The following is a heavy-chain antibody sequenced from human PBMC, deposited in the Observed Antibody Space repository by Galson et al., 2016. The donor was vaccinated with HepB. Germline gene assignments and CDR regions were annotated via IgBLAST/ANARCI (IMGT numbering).Heavy chain of an antibody. Sequence: SLRLSCAASGFTFSSYAMTWVRQAPGKGLQWVSAISATGGTTYYGESVKGRFTISRDNFKNTLYLQMNSLRAEDTAVYYCVKESPVRGNHFEYWGQGTLVTVSS. V-gene: IGHV3-23*01. J-gene: IGHJ4*02. CDR3: VKESPVRGNHFEY. CDR2: ISATGGTT. CDR1: GFTFSSYA. D-gene: IGHD3-16*01.